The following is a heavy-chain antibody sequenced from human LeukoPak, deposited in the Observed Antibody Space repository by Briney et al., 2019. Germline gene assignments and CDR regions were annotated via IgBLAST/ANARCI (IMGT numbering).Heavy chain of an antibody. CDR3: ARDRGDFWSGYKPYYMDV. CDR2: ISAYNGNT. D-gene: IGHD3-3*01. V-gene: IGHV1-18*01. Sequence: GASVKVSCKASGYTFTSYGISWVRQAPGQGLEGMGWISAYNGNTNYAQKLQGRVTMTTDRSTSTAYMELRSLRSDDTAVYYCARDRGDFWSGYKPYYMDVWGKGTTVTVSS. J-gene: IGHJ6*03. CDR1: GYTFTSYG.